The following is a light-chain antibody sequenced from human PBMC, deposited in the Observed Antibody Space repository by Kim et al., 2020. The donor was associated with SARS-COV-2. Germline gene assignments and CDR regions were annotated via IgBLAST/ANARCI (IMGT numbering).Light chain of an antibody. V-gene: IGLV2-11*01. CDR1: RSDLEGYDY. CDR2: DVN. CDR3: CSYAGSDSAV. Sequence: GQSVTLVCTGPRSDLEGYDYVSWYQERPGKVHKLMIYDVNRRPSGVPDRFSGSESGNTAALTISGVQAEDEADYYCCSYAGSDSAVFGGGTQLTVL. J-gene: IGLJ2*01.